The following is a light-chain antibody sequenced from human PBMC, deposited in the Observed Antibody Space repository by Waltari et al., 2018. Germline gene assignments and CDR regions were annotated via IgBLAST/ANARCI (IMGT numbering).Light chain of an antibody. J-gene: IGKJ4*01. CDR2: KAS. V-gene: IGKV1-5*03. CDR1: QSISHW. Sequence: DIQMTQSPSTLSASVGDRVTITCRASQSISHWLAWYQQKPGKAPKLLISKASSLEKEVPSRFSGSGSGTEFTLTITNLQPDDFATFYCQRYDDYPPTFGGGTKVVIK. CDR3: QRYDDYPPT.